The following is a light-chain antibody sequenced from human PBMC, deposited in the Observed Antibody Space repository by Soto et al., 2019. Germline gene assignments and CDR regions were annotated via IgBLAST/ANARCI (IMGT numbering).Light chain of an antibody. Sequence: QSALTQPASVSGSPGQSITISCTGTSSDVGGYNYVSWYQPHPGKAPKLMIYEVSNRPSGVSNRFSGSKSGNTASLTISGRQSEDEADYYCRSYTSSSALVVFGGGTKLTVL. J-gene: IGLJ2*01. CDR2: EVS. CDR3: RSYTSSSALVV. V-gene: IGLV2-14*01. CDR1: SSDVGGYNY.